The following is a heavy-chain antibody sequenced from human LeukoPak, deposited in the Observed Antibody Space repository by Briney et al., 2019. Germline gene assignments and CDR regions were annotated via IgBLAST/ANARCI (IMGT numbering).Heavy chain of an antibody. CDR1: GYTFTSYA. V-gene: IGHV7-4-1*02. CDR2: INTNTGNP. Sequence: ASVKVSCKASGYTFTSYAMNWVRQAPGQGLEWIGWINTNTGNPTYAQGFTGRFVFSLDTSVSTAYLHISSLKAEDTAVYYCARTVTTRLFYFDYWGQGSLVTVSS. J-gene: IGHJ4*02. CDR3: ARTVTTRLFYFDY. D-gene: IGHD4-11*01.